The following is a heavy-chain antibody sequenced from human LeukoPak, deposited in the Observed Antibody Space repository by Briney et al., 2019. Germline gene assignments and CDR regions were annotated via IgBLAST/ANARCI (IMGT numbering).Heavy chain of an antibody. CDR3: ARGPVGATSIDY. Sequence: GGSLRRSGAASGFTFSSYSMNWVRQAPGKGLEWVSSISSSSSYIYYADSVKGRFTISRDNAKNSLYLQMNSLRAEDTAVYYCARGPVGATSIDYWGQGTLVTVSS. J-gene: IGHJ4*02. CDR1: GFTFSSYS. CDR2: ISSSSSYI. D-gene: IGHD1-26*01. V-gene: IGHV3-21*01.